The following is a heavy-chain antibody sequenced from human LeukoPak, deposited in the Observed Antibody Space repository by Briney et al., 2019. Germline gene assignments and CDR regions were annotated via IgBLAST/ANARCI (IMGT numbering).Heavy chain of an antibody. CDR3: AKDPLLGTASYNWFDP. D-gene: IGHD1-1*01. CDR2: ISGSGGST. V-gene: IGHV3-23*01. J-gene: IGHJ5*02. CDR1: GFTFSSYA. Sequence: GGSLRLSCAASGFTFSSYAMSWVRQAPGKGLEWVSAISGSGGSTYYADSVKGRFTISRDNSKNTLYLQMNSLRAEDTAVYYCAKDPLLGTASYNWFDPWGKGTLVTVSS.